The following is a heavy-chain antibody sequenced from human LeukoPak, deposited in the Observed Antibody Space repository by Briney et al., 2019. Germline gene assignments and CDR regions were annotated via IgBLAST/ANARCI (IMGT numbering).Heavy chain of an antibody. J-gene: IGHJ4*02. Sequence: SETLSLTCTVSGDSISPFYWSWTRQPPGKGLEWIGYIHYSGSTNYNPSLKSRVTISLDTSKNQFSLKVSSVTAADTAVYYCARVASSVMDYWGQGILVTVSS. CDR2: IHYSGST. CDR1: GDSISPFY. CDR3: ARVASSVMDY. D-gene: IGHD3-16*01. V-gene: IGHV4-59*01.